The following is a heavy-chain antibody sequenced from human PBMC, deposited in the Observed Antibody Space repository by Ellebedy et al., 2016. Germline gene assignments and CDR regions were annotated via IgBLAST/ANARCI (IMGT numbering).Heavy chain of an antibody. CDR2: INHSGNT. CDR1: GGTFSNYY. D-gene: IGHD3-22*01. Sequence: SETLSLTCAVYGGTFSNYYYSWIRQPPGKGLEWIGEINHSGNTNSDPSLKSRVTIPVDTSKKQFSLNLSSVTAACTAVYSWARRRGSTTGYYRLDYWGQGTLVTVSS. CDR3: ARRRGSTTGYYRLDY. V-gene: IGHV4-34*08. J-gene: IGHJ4*02.